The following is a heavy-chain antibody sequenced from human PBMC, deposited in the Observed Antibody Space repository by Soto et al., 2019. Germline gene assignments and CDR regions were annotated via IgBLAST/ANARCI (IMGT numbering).Heavy chain of an antibody. J-gene: IGHJ6*02. CDR1: GGSISSYY. V-gene: IGHV4-4*07. CDR2: IYTSGST. D-gene: IGHD3-10*01. Sequence: SETLSLTCTVSGGSISSYYWSWIRQAAGKGLEWIGRIYTSGSTNYNPSLKSRVTMSVDTSKNQFSLKLSSVTAADTAVYYCASCGQPYYGSGSYSGMDVWGQGTTVTVS. CDR3: ASCGQPYYGSGSYSGMDV.